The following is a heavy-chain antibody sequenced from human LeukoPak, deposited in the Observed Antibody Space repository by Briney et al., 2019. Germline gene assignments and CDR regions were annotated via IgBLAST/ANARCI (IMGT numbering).Heavy chain of an antibody. V-gene: IGHV4-39*01. CDR1: GGSISSSSYY. D-gene: IGHD6-6*01. Sequence: SETLSLTCTVSGGSISSSSYYWGWIRQPPEKGLEWIGSIYYSGSTYYNPSLKSRVTISVDTSKNQFSLKLSSVTAADTAVYYCARLRSAARDFDYWGQGTLVTVSS. J-gene: IGHJ4*02. CDR2: IYYSGST. CDR3: ARLRSAARDFDY.